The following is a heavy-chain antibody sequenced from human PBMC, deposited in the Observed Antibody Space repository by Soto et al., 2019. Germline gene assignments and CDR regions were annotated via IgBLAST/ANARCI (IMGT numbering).Heavy chain of an antibody. CDR1: GLTFSSYE. J-gene: IGHJ5*02. CDR2: ISPSGSTI. Sequence: PGGSLRLSCAVSGLTFSSYEMDWVRQAPEKGLEWVSFISPSGSTIYTDALRGRFTISRDNAKNSLHLQMNSLRAEDTAVYYCTRDASRDSSARGWFDPWGPGTLVTVSS. CDR3: TRDASRDSSARGWFDP. D-gene: IGHD6-13*01. V-gene: IGHV3-48*03.